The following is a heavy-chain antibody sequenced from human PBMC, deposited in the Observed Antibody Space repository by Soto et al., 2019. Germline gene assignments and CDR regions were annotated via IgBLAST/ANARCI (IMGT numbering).Heavy chain of an antibody. CDR1: GFNFDDYG. CDR2: ISGDGGSD. Sequence: GGSLRLSCAASGFNFDDYGMHWVRQAPGKGLEWVSLISGDGGSDYYADSVKGRFTISSDNTKNSLYLQMNSLRTEDTALAYFAKDHDSSGYCFYYWGQGTLVAVSS. J-gene: IGHJ4*02. CDR3: AKDHDSSGYCFYY. V-gene: IGHV3-43*02. D-gene: IGHD3-22*01.